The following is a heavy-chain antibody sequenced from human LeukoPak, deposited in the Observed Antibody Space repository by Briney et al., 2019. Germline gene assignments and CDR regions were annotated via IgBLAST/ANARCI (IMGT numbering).Heavy chain of an antibody. CDR3: ARASDILTGFDY. V-gene: IGHV3-13*01. J-gene: IGHJ4*02. D-gene: IGHD3-9*01. Sequence: GGSLRLSCAASGFTFSSYDMHWVRQATRKGLEWVSAIGTAGDTYYPGSVKGRFTISRENAKNSLYLQMNSLRAGDTAVYYCARASDILTGFDYWGQGTLVTVSS. CDR1: GFTFSSYD. CDR2: IGTAGDT.